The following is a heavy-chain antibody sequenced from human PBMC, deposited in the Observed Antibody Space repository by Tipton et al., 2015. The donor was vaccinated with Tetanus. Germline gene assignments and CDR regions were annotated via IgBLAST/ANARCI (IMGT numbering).Heavy chain of an antibody. CDR2: INHSGST. V-gene: IGHV4-34*01. D-gene: IGHD6-13*01. Sequence: LRLSCAVYGGSFSGYYWSWIRQPPGKGLEWIGEINHSGSTNYNPSLKSRVTISVDTSKNQFSLKLSSVTAADTAVYYCARARIAAAGTRYYFDYWGQGTLVTVSS. CDR1: GGSFSGYY. J-gene: IGHJ4*02. CDR3: ARARIAAAGTRYYFDY.